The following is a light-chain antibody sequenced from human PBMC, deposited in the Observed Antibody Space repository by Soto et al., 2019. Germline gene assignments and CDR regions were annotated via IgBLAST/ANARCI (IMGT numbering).Light chain of an antibody. CDR3: QQRGNWPLT. J-gene: IGKJ3*01. CDR1: QSFSGS. CDR2: NTS. Sequence: ERVLIQFPATLSLSPGEKATLSCRASQSFSGSLAWYQQKPGQAPRLLIYNTSKRATSIPARFSGSGSGTDFTLTISSLEPEDFAVYYCQQRGNWPLTFGPGTKVDIK. V-gene: IGKV3-11*01.